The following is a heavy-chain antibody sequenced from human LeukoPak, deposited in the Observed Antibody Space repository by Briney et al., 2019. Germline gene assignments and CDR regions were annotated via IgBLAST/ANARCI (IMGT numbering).Heavy chain of an antibody. V-gene: IGHV3-9*01. CDR3: AKDYFYDSSAFDY. J-gene: IGHJ4*02. Sequence: PGRSLRLSCAASGFTFDDYAMHWVRQAPGKGLEWVSGISWNSGRIVYADSVKGRFTISRDNAKNSLYLQMNSLRAEDTALYYCAKDYFYDSSAFDYWGQGTLVTVSS. CDR1: GFTFDDYA. CDR2: ISWNSGRI. D-gene: IGHD3-22*01.